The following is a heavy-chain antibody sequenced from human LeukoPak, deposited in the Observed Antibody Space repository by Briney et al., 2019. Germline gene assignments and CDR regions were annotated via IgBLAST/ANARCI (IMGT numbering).Heavy chain of an antibody. CDR3: AKAGSIRFDY. D-gene: IGHD1-26*01. Sequence: GGSLRLSCAASGFTFSSYAMSWVRQAPGKGLEWVSGISGSGGSTYYADSVKGRFTISRDNSKNTLYLQMHSLRAEDTAAYYCAKAGSIRFDYWGQGTLVTVSS. J-gene: IGHJ4*02. CDR2: ISGSGGST. V-gene: IGHV3-23*01. CDR1: GFTFSSYA.